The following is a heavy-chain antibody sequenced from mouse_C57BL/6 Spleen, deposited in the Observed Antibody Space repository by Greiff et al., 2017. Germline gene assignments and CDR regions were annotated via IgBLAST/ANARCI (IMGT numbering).Heavy chain of an antibody. CDR3: ARTDLLQIGYFDY. J-gene: IGHJ2*01. CDR1: GYTFTSYW. CDR2: IDPSDSYT. V-gene: IGHV1-69*01. D-gene: IGHD2-10*01. Sequence: VKLQQPGAELVMPGASVKLSCKASGYTFTSYWMHWVKQRPGQGLAWIGEIDPSDSYTNYNQKFKGKSTLTVDKSSSTAYMQLSSLTSEDAAVYDCARTDLLQIGYFDYWGQGTTLTVSS.